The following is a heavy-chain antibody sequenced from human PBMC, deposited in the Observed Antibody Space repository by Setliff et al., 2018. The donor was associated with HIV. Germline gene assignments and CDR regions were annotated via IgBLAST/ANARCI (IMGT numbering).Heavy chain of an antibody. Sequence: ASVKVSCKASGYTFTNSDINWVRQATGQGLGWMGWMNPNSGNTGYAQKSQGRVIMTRDTSITTAYMELSSLRSDDTAVYYCARGAWYTSGWYSSRYMDVWGKGTTVTVSS. V-gene: IGHV1-8*02. D-gene: IGHD6-19*01. CDR1: GYTFTNSD. CDR2: MNPNSGNT. J-gene: IGHJ6*03. CDR3: ARGAWYTSGWYSSRYMDV.